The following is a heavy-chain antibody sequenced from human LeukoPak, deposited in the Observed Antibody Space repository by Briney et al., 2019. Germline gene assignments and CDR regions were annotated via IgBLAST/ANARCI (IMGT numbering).Heavy chain of an antibody. CDR3: ARGFVLGRTIFGVVAWDAFDI. V-gene: IGHV1-18*01. D-gene: IGHD3-3*01. CDR2: MSAYNGKT. Sequence: ASVKVSCKASGYTFTSYGISWVGQAHGQGREWMGWMSAYNGKTNYAQKLQGRVTITTDRDKSKVYMEMSRQREDETGVYYCARGFVLGRTIFGVVAWDAFDIWGQGTKVTVSS. J-gene: IGHJ3*02. CDR1: GYTFTSYG.